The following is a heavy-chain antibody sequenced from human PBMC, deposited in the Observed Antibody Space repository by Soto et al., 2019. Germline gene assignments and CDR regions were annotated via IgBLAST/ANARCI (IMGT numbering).Heavy chain of an antibody. J-gene: IGHJ4*02. D-gene: IGHD3-10*01. CDR2: IIPILGIA. V-gene: IGHV1-69*02. Sequence: SVKVSCKASGGTFSSYTISWVRQAPGQGLEWMGRIIPILGIANYAQKFQGRVTITADKSTSTAYMELSSLRSEDTAVYYCAASYYYGSGTPSATDYWGQGTLVTAPQ. CDR1: GGTFSSYT. CDR3: AASYYYGSGTPSATDY.